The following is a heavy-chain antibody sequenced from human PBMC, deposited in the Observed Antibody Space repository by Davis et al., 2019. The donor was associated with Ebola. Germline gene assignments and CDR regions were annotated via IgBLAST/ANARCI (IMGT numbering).Heavy chain of an antibody. Sequence: GESLKISCVASGSSLTNYGIHWVRQAPGKGLEWVSHIDVSDYNTYYADSVKGRFTVSKDDSKSTVYLQMNSLRVDDTALYYCVKDWGGYNFDTWGQGTLVTVSS. CDR3: VKDWGGYNFDT. D-gene: IGHD1-1*01. CDR1: GSSLTNYG. CDR2: IDVSDYNT. J-gene: IGHJ5*02. V-gene: IGHV3-23*01.